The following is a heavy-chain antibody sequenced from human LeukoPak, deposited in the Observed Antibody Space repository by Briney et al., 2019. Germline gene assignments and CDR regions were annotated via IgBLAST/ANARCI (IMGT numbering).Heavy chain of an antibody. J-gene: IGHJ4*02. CDR1: GGSISSGDYY. V-gene: IGHV4-30-4*01. CDR2: IYYSGST. Sequence: PSQTLSLTCTVSGGSISSGDYYWSWIRQPPGKGLEWIGYIYYSGSTYYNPSLKSRVTMSVDTSKNQFSLKLSSVTAADTAVYYCASLYGSSWPPFDYWGQGTLVTVSS. D-gene: IGHD6-13*01. CDR3: ASLYGSSWPPFDY.